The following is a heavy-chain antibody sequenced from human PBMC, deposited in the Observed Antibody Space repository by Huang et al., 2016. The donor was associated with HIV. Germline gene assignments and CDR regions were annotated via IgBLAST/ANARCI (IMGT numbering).Heavy chain of an antibody. D-gene: IGHD3-10*01. CDR1: GYTFTNYD. J-gene: IGHJ5*02. Sequence: QVQLVQSGAEVKKPGASVKVSCKASGYTFTNYDINWVRQATGQGLELMGCMNRNSGDTGCAQKFQGRVTMTRNTSISTAYMELGSLRSEDTAVYYCARGGLLWFGELSTWGQGTLVTVSS. CDR2: MNRNSGDT. V-gene: IGHV1-8*01. CDR3: ARGGLLWFGELST.